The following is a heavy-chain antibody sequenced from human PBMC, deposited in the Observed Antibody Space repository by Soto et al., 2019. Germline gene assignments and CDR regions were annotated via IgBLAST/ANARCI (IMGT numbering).Heavy chain of an antibody. CDR3: ALRLGDPGRLYFDY. J-gene: IGHJ4*02. Sequence: SETLSLTCTVSGGSISSYYWSWIRQPPGKGLEWIGYIYYSGSTNYNPSLKSRVTISVDTSKNQFSLKLSSVTAADTAVYYCALRLGDPGRLYFDYWGQGTLVTGSS. CDR1: GGSISSYY. CDR2: IYYSGST. V-gene: IGHV4-59*01. D-gene: IGHD3-16*01.